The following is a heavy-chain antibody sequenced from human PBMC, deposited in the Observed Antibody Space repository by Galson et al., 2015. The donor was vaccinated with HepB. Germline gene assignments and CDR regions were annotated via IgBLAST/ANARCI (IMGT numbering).Heavy chain of an antibody. CDR3: ARPRGSGKTTYGMDV. CDR2: IYPGDSDT. J-gene: IGHJ6*02. V-gene: IGHV5-51*03. Sequence: QSGAEVKKPGESLKISCQGSGYSFTSYWIAWVRQMPGKGLEWMGIIYPGDSDTRYSPSSQGQVTMSADKSISTVYLQWSSVAASDSGMYYCARPRGSGKTTYGMDVWGQGTTVTVSS. CDR1: GYSFTSYW. D-gene: IGHD3-10*01.